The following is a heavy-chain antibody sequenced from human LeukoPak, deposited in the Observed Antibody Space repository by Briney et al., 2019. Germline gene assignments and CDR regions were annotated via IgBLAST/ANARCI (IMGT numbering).Heavy chain of an antibody. V-gene: IGHV4-39*01. J-gene: IGHJ5*02. CDR2: IYYSGST. Sequence: SETLSLTCTVSGGSISSSSYYWGWIRRPPGKGLEWIGSIYYSGSTYYNPSLKSRVTISVDTSKNQFSLKLSSVTAADTAVYYCARLIVVVPAAKGWSWFDPWGQGTLVTVSS. D-gene: IGHD2-2*01. CDR1: GGSISSSSYY. CDR3: ARLIVVVPAAKGWSWFDP.